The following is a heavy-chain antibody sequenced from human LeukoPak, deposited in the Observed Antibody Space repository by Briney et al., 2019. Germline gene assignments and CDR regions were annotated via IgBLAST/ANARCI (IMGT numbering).Heavy chain of an antibody. Sequence: SETLSLTCTVSGGSLSDFYWSWIRQPPGKGLEWIGYIYHSGSTNHNPSLKSRVALSVDTSKNQFSLKLNSVTAADTAVYYCARGGGGWSGRSWSNYWFFDLWGRGTLVTVSS. CDR2: IYHSGST. D-gene: IGHD6-13*01. V-gene: IGHV4-59*01. J-gene: IGHJ2*01. CDR1: GGSLSDFY. CDR3: ARGGGGWSGRSWSNYWFFDL.